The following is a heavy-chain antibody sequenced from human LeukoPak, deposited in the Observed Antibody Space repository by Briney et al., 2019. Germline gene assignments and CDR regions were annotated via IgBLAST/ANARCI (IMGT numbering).Heavy chain of an antibody. D-gene: IGHD3-9*01. CDR3: ARDVRGCDILTGYYCYYYGMDV. J-gene: IGHJ6*02. CDR1: GDSVSSNSAA. CDR2: TYYRSKWYN. Sequence: SQTLSLTCAISGDSVSSNSAAWNWIRQSPSRGLEWLGRTYYRSKWYNDYAVSVKSRITINLDTSKNQFSLQLNSVTPEDTAVYYCARDVRGCDILTGYYCYYYGMDVWGQGTTVTVSS. V-gene: IGHV6-1*01.